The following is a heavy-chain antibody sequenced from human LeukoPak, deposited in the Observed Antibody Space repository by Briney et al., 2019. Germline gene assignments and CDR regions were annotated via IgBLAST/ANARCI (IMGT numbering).Heavy chain of an antibody. CDR2: ISSSSSYR. Sequence: PGGSLRLSCAASGFTFSSCSMNWLPQAPGKGLEWVSSISSSSSYRYYADSVKSRFTISRDNAKNSLYLQMNSLRAEDTAVYYCASELSGGSRWGQGTLVTVSS. V-gene: IGHV3-21*01. CDR1: GFTFSSCS. CDR3: ASELSGGSR. D-gene: IGHD2-15*01. J-gene: IGHJ4*02.